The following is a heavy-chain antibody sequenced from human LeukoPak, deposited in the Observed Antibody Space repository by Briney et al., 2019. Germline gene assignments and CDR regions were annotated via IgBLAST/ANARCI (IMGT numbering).Heavy chain of an antibody. CDR2: IKQDGSEK. D-gene: IGHD2-15*01. J-gene: IGHJ4*02. CDR1: GFTFSSYW. CDR3: ARPESHGSLDY. Sequence: GGPLRLSCAASGFTFSSYWMSWVRQAPGKGLEWVANIKQDGSEKYYVDSVEGRFTISRDNAKNSLYLQMNSLRAEDTAVYYCARPESHGSLDYWGQGTLVTVSS. V-gene: IGHV3-7*01.